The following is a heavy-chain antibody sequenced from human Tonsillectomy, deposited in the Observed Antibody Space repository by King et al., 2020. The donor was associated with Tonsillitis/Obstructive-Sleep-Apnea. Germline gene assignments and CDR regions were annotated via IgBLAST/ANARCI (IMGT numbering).Heavy chain of an antibody. J-gene: IGHJ4*02. Sequence: VQLQQWGAGLLKPSETLSLTCAVYGGSFSGYFWSWIRQPPGKGLEWIGEINHSGSTNYNPFLKSRVTISLDTSKNQFSLKLTSVTAADTALYYCATSLLYTTSPYYFDYWGQGTLVTVSS. CDR2: INHSGST. CDR1: GGSFSGYF. CDR3: ATSLLYTTSPYYFDY. D-gene: IGHD2/OR15-2a*01. V-gene: IGHV4-34*01.